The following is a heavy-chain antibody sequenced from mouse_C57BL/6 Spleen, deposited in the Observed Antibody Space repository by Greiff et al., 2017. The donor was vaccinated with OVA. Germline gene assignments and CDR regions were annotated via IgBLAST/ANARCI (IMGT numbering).Heavy chain of an antibody. CDR2: ISYSGST. CDR1: GYSITSGYD. V-gene: IGHV3-1*01. D-gene: IGHD1-1*01. CDR3: ARDSYYYGSSYGWYFDV. J-gene: IGHJ1*03. Sequence: EVQLVESGPGMVKPSQSLSLTCTVTGYSITSGYDWHWIRHFPGNKLEWMGYISYSGSTNYNPSLKSRISITHDTSKNHFFLKLNSVTTEDTATYYCARDSYYYGSSYGWYFDVWGTGTTVTVSS.